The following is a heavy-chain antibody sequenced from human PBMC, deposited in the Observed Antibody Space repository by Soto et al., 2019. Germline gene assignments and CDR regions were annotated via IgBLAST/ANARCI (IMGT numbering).Heavy chain of an antibody. CDR3: ATFGVICEPFDY. J-gene: IGHJ4*02. CDR2: IYYSGST. D-gene: IGHD3-10*01. Sequence: QVQLQESGPGLVKPSQTLSLTCTVSGGSISSGDYYWSWIRQPPGKGLEWIGYIYYSGSTYYNPSLKSRVTLSLDTLSNQFTLRLSSLTAADTAVYYCATFGVICEPFDYWGQGTLVTVSS. V-gene: IGHV4-30-4*01. CDR1: GGSISSGDYY.